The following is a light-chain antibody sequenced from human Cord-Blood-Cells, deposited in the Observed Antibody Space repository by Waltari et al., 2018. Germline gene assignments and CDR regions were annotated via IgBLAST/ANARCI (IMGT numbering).Light chain of an antibody. CDR1: RSGVGSYKL. Sequence: QSALTQPASVSGSPGQSIPISCTGTRSGVGSYKLVSWYQQHPGKAPKLMIYEGSKRPSGVSNRFSGSKSGNTASLTISGLQAEDEADYYCCSYAGSSTWVFGGGTKLTVL. V-gene: IGLV2-23*01. CDR2: EGS. CDR3: CSYAGSSTWV. J-gene: IGLJ3*02.